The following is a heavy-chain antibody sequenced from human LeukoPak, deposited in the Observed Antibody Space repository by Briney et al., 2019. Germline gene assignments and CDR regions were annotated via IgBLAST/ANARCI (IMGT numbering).Heavy chain of an antibody. J-gene: IGHJ4*02. CDR2: ISGSGGNT. D-gene: IGHD1-1*01. CDR3: ATTKPARRYFDY. Sequence: GGSLRLSCVGSGFTFTNPLSWVRQAPGKGLEWVSAISGSGGNTYYGDSVRGRFTISRDNSKNTLYLQMNSLRAEDTAVYYCATTKPARRYFDYWGQGTLVTVSP. CDR1: GFTFTNP. V-gene: IGHV3-23*01.